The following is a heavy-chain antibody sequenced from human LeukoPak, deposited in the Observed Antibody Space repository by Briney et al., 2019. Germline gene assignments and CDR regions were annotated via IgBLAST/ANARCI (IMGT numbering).Heavy chain of an antibody. J-gene: IGHJ6*02. Sequence: GGSLRLSCTASGFTFSSYAMSWARQAPGKGLKWASSISSSSGTTYYADSVKGRFIISRDNSKNTLYLQMNSLRAEDTAVYYCAKDIAVTGNGMDVWGQGTTVAVSS. CDR3: AKDIAVTGNGMDV. D-gene: IGHD4-17*01. V-gene: IGHV3-23*01. CDR2: ISSSSGTT. CDR1: GFTFSSYA.